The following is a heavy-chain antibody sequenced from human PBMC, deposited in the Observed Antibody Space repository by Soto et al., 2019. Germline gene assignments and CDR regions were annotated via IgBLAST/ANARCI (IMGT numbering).Heavy chain of an antibody. V-gene: IGHV1-69*13. Sequence: GASVKVSCKASGGTFGSYAISWVRQAPGQGLEWMGGIIPIFGTANYAQKFQGRVTITADESTSTAYMELSSLRSEDTAVYYCARSLAAAGIRYYYYYGMDVWGQGTTVTVSS. D-gene: IGHD6-13*01. CDR1: GGTFGSYA. CDR3: ARSLAAAGIRYYYYYGMDV. J-gene: IGHJ6*02. CDR2: IIPIFGTA.